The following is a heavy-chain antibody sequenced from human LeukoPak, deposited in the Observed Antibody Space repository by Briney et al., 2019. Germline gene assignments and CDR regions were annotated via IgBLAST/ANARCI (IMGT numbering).Heavy chain of an antibody. CDR3: AREDPWELSGNY. Sequence: ASVKVSCKASGYTFTSYAMHWVRQAPGQRLEWMGWINPNSGGTNYAQKFQGRVTMTRDTSISTAYMELSRLRSDDTAVYYCAREDPWELSGNYWGQGTLVTVSS. D-gene: IGHD1-26*01. CDR2: INPNSGGT. J-gene: IGHJ4*02. V-gene: IGHV1-2*02. CDR1: GYTFTSYA.